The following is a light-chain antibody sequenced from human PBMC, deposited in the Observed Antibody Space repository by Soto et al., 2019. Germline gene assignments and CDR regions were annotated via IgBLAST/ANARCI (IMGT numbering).Light chain of an antibody. CDR2: TTS. CDR3: QQSFTTPWT. CDR1: QRISTF. Sequence: DIQMTQSPSSLSASVGDRVTVTCRASQRISTFLNWYQQKPGKAPNVLIYTTSTLHGGVPSRFSGSGSGTDFTLTISSLQPEDFATYYCQQSFTTPWTFGQGTRVEIK. J-gene: IGKJ1*01. V-gene: IGKV1-39*01.